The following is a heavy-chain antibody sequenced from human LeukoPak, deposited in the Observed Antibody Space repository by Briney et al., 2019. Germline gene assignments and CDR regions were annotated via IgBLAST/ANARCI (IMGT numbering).Heavy chain of an antibody. Sequence: ASVKVSCKASGYTFTSYDINWVRQATGQGLEWMGWMNPNSGNTGYARKFQGRVTITRNTSISTAYMELSSLRSEDTAVYYCASSSPSYYYYRDVWAKGPRSPSP. V-gene: IGHV1-8*03. CDR3: ASSSPSYYYYRDV. CDR1: GYTFTSYD. D-gene: IGHD2-2*01. CDR2: MNPNSGNT. J-gene: IGHJ6*03.